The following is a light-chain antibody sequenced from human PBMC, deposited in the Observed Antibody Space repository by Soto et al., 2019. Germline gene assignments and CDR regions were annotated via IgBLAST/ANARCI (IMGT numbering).Light chain of an antibody. Sequence: EIVMTQSPATLSASPGERATLSCRASQSVFSSLAWYQQKPGQAPRLLIYGAATRATGIPARFSGSGSGTEFTLTISSLQSEDFAVYYCQQYHNWPAFGQGTKVDIK. CDR2: GAA. CDR1: QSVFSS. V-gene: IGKV3-15*01. J-gene: IGKJ1*01. CDR3: QQYHNWPA.